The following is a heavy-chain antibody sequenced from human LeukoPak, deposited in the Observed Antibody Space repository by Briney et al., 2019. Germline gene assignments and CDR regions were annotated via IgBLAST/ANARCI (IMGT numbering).Heavy chain of an antibody. D-gene: IGHD3-22*01. CDR2: IYYSGST. V-gene: IGHV4-61*01. CDR3: ARWYYDSSGYRYFDY. J-gene: IGHJ4*02. CDR1: GGSISTISSYY. Sequence: SETLSLTCTVSGGSISTISSYYWSWIRQPPGKGLEWIGYIYYSGSTNYNPSLKSRVTISIDTSKKQFSLKLSSVTAADTAVYYCARWYYDSSGYRYFDYWGQGTLVTVSS.